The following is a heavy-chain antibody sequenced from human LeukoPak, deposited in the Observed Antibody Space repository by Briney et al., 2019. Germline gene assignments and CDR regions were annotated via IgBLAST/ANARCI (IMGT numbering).Heavy chain of an antibody. J-gene: IGHJ4*02. V-gene: IGHV1-8*03. D-gene: IGHD6-6*01. CDR1: GYTFTSYD. CDR3: ARAYSSSSTLFDY. CDR2: MNPNSGNT. Sequence: ASVKVSCKASGYTFTSYDINWVRQATGQGLEWMGWMNPNSGNTGYAQKFQGRVTITRNTSISTAYMELSSLRSEDTAVYYCARAYSSSSTLFDYWGQGTLVTVSS.